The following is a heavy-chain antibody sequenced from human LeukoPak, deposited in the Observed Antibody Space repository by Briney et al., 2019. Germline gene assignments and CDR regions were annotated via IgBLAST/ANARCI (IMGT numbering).Heavy chain of an antibody. J-gene: IGHJ4*02. V-gene: IGHV4-59*08. CDR2: IYHIGST. CDR1: GGSISGYY. Sequence: SETLSLTCTVSGGSISGYYWSWIRQPPGKGLEWIGTIYHIGSTYYSPSLGSRVTMSVDTSKNEFSLNLKSVTAADTAVYYCARAGWIITSGIDYWGQGALVTVSS. CDR3: ARAGWIITSGIDY. D-gene: IGHD3-10*01.